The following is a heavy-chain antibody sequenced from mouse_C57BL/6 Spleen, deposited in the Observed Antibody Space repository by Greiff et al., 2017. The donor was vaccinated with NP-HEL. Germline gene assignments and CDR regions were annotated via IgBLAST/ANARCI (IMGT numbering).Heavy chain of an antibody. CDR2: ISYDGSN. V-gene: IGHV3-6*01. CDR1: GYSITSGYY. D-gene: IGHD1-1*01. J-gene: IGHJ1*03. Sequence: VQLQQSGPGLVKPSQSLSLTCSVTGYSITSGYYWNWIRQFPGNKLEWMGYISYDGSNNYNPSLKNRISITRDTSKNQFFLKLNSVTTEDTATYYCARAGYYYGSSYGYFDVWGTGTTVTVSS. CDR3: ARAGYYYGSSYGYFDV.